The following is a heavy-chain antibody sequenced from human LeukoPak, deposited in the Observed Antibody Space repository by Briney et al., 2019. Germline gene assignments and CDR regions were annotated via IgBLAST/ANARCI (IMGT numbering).Heavy chain of an antibody. CDR3: ARSSSGYSSSWGSNWFDP. V-gene: IGHV4-59*01. CDR1: GGSISSYY. Sequence: SETLSLTCTVSGGSISSYYWSWIRQPPGKGLGWIGYIYYSGSTNYNPSLKSRVTISVDTSKNQFSLKLSSVTAADTAVYYCARSSSGYSSSWGSNWFDPWGQGTLVTVSS. J-gene: IGHJ5*02. CDR2: IYYSGST. D-gene: IGHD6-13*01.